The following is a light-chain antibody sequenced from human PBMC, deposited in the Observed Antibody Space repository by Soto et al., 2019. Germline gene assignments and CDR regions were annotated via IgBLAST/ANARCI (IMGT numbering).Light chain of an antibody. J-gene: IGKJ1*01. CDR3: QQYARSHRE. Sequence: EIVWTQSPGTLSLSPRERGTLSCRASQNLGTLYLAWFQQKSGQAPRLLIYSASRRATGIPDRFTGSGSGTDFTLTINRVEPEDFEVYFSQQYARSHREFGTGAKVHI. CDR1: QNLGTLY. CDR2: SAS. V-gene: IGKV3-20*01.